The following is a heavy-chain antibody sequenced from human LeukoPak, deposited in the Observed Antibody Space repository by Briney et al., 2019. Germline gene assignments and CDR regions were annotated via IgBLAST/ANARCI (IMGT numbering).Heavy chain of an antibody. D-gene: IGHD3-16*01. CDR1: GYTFTSYA. V-gene: IGHV1-3*01. CDR3: ATYLYDREYY. J-gene: IGHJ4*02. Sequence: GASVKVSCKASGYTFTSYAMHWVRQAPGQRLEWMGWINAGNGNTKYSQKFQGRVTMTEDTSTDTAYMELSSLRSEDTAVYYCATYLYDREYYWGQGTLVTVSS. CDR2: INAGNGNT.